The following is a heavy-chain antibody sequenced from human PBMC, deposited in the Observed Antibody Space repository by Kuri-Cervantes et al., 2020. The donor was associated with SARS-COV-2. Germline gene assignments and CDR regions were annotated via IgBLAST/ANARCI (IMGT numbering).Heavy chain of an antibody. D-gene: IGHD3-10*01. CDR2: ISGSGSYI. CDR1: GFTFSGYT. V-gene: IGHV3-21*04. CDR3: AKCIMGLWFGELCTPAEYFQH. Sequence: GESLKISCVATGFTFSGYTMNWVRQAPGKALQWVSSISGSGSYIYYADPVKGRFTVSRDSAKSSLYLQMNSLRAEDTAVYYCAKCIMGLWFGELCTPAEYFQHWGQGTLVTVSS. J-gene: IGHJ1*01.